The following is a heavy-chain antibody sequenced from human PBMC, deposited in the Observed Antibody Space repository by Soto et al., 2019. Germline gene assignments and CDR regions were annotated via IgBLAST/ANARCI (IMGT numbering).Heavy chain of an antibody. CDR1: GGSITSGGYY. Sequence: QVQLQESGPGLVKPSQTLSLTCTVSGGSITSGGYYWRWIRQHPGKGLEWIGYIYYSESTYYNPSLKSRVTISVDTSKHQFSLKLSSVTAADTAVYYCASGITWGSGSYYYGMDVWGQGTTVTVSS. CDR3: ASGITWGSGSYYYGMDV. D-gene: IGHD3-10*01. V-gene: IGHV4-31*03. CDR2: IYYSEST. J-gene: IGHJ6*02.